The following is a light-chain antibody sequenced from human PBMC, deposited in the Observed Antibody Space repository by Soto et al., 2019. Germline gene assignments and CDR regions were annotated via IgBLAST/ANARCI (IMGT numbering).Light chain of an antibody. J-gene: IGKJ4*01. CDR1: QSVSSY. CDR3: QHRSDWPST. Sequence: EIVLTQSPATLSLSPGERATLSCRASQSVSSYLAWYQQKPGQAPRLLIYDASNRATGLPARFSGSGSGTDFTLTSSSLEPDDFAVYYCQHRSDWPSTFGGGTKVQIK. CDR2: DAS. V-gene: IGKV3-11*01.